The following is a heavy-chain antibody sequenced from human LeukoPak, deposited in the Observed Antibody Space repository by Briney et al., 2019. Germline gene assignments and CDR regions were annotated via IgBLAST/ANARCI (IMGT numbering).Heavy chain of an antibody. J-gene: IGHJ6*02. CDR3: ARERLLPGPYYYYGMDV. V-gene: IGHV1-2*04. Sequence: ASVKVSCKASGYTFTTYGIGWVRQAPEQGLERMGGINPKSGGTKYAQKYQGWVTMTSDKSISTAYMELSRLRSDDTAVYYCARERLLPGPYYYYGMDVWGQGTTVTVSS. CDR2: INPKSGGT. CDR1: GYTFTTYG. D-gene: IGHD2-15*01.